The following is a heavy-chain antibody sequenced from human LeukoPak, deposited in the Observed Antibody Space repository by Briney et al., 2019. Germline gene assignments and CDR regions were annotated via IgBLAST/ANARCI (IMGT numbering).Heavy chain of an antibody. D-gene: IGHD5-24*01. Sequence: GGSLRLSCSASGFTFTHYSINWVRQAPGKGLEWLSSISNSSNYIYYADSVKGRFTISRDNAKNSLYLQMDSLRAEDTAVYYCARWSMATNGYYFDYWGRGTLVTVSS. CDR1: GFTFTHYS. CDR2: ISNSSNYI. CDR3: ARWSMATNGYYFDY. V-gene: IGHV3-21*01. J-gene: IGHJ4*02.